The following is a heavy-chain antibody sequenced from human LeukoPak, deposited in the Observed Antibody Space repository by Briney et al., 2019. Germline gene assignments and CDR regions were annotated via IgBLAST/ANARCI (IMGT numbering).Heavy chain of an antibody. D-gene: IGHD2-21*01. CDR2: IYHSGST. J-gene: IGHJ4*02. CDR1: SYSISSGYY. CDR3: ARISIYWGSDY. Sequence: SETLSLTCTVSSYSISSGYYWGWIRQPPGKGLEWIGSIYHSGSTYYNPSLKSRVTISVDTSKNQFSLKLSSVTAADTAVYYCARISIYWGSDYWGQGTLVTVSS. V-gene: IGHV4-38-2*02.